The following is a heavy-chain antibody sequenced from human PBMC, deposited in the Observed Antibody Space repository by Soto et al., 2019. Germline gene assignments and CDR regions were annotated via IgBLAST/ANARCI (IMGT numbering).Heavy chain of an antibody. CDR3: ARDHYDILTGYLPHDY. CDR2: IYHSGST. CDR1: GYSIRSVYY. V-gene: IGHV4-38-2*02. J-gene: IGHJ4*02. Sequence: LSLTCAVSGYSIRSVYYWVWIMQPPVKGLEWIGSIYHSGSTYYNPSLKSRVTISVDTSKNQFSLKLSSVTAADTAVYYCARDHYDILTGYLPHDYWGQGTLVTVSS. D-gene: IGHD3-9*01.